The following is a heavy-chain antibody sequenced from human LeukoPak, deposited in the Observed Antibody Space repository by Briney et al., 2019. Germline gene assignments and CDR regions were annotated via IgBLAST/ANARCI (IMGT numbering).Heavy chain of an antibody. CDR1: GYTLTELS. J-gene: IGHJ6*02. CDR2: FDPEDGET. Sequence: ASVKVSCKVSGYTLTELSMHWVRQAPGKGLEWMGGFDPEDGETIYAQKFQGRVTMTEDTSTDTACMELSSLRSEDTAVYYCATNSVVPAASYYYYYGMDVWGQGTTVTVSS. D-gene: IGHD2-2*01. V-gene: IGHV1-24*01. CDR3: ATNSVVPAASYYYYYGMDV.